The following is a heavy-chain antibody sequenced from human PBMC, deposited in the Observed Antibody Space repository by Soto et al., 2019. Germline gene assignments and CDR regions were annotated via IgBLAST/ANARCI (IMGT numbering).Heavy chain of an antibody. J-gene: IGHJ4*02. Sequence: SETLSLTCTVSGGTISNGGYSWSWIRQPPGKGLEWIGYIYHTGSAFYNPSLRSRVTMSVDRSKNQFSLNLSSVTAADTAVYYCARAVARVTYYFDHWGRGTLVTGSS. V-gene: IGHV4-30-2*01. CDR2: IYHTGSA. CDR3: ARAVARVTYYFDH. D-gene: IGHD4-17*01. CDR1: GGTISNGGYS.